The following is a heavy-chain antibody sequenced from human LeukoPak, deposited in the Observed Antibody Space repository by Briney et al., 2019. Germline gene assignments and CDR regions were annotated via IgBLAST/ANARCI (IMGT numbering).Heavy chain of an antibody. Sequence: PGGSLRLSCAASGFSFRSYVMSWVRQAPGKGLEWVSAISDNGDTTYYADSVEGRFTISRDNSKNTVFLRMNSLRAEDTAVYYCARHDRSMRFFDYWGQGTLVTVSS. D-gene: IGHD1-1*01. CDR1: GFSFRSYV. J-gene: IGHJ4*02. CDR2: ISDNGDTT. CDR3: ARHDRSMRFFDY. V-gene: IGHV3-23*01.